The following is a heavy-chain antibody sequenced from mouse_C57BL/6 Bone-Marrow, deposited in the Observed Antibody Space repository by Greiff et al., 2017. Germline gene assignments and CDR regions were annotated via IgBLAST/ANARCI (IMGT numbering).Heavy chain of an antibody. V-gene: IGHV1-81*01. CDR2: IYPRSGNT. D-gene: IGHD1-1*01. CDR1: GYTFTSYG. J-gene: IGHJ1*03. CDR3: AGSSIWYFDV. Sequence: QVQLQQSGAELARPGASVKLSCKASGYTFTSYGISWVKQRTGQGLEWIGEIYPRSGNTYYNEKFKGKATLTADKSSSTAYMELRSLTSEDSAVYFCAGSSIWYFDVWCTGTTVTVSS.